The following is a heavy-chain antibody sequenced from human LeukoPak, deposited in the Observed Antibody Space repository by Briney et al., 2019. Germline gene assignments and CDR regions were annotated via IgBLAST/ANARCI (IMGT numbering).Heavy chain of an antibody. V-gene: IGHV4-59*11. D-gene: IGHD1-26*01. J-gene: IGHJ4*02. CDR2: IYYSGST. CDR3: ARDGGSYFDY. CDR1: GGSISSHY. Sequence: SETLSLTCTVPGGSISSHYWSWIRQPPGKGLGWIGYIYYSGSTNYNPSLKSRVSISVETSKNQFSLKLSSVTAADTAVYYCARDGGSYFDYWGQGTLVTVSS.